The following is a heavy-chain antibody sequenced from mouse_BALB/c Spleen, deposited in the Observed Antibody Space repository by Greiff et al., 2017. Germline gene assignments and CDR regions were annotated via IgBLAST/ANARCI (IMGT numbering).Heavy chain of an antibody. Sequence: VQLQQSGPELVKPGASVKMSCKASGYTFTSYVMHWVKQKPGQGLEWIGYINPYNDGTKYNEKFKGKATLTSDKSSSTAYMELSSLTSEDSAVYYCARTSKYGNSYAMDYWGQGTSVTVSS. V-gene: IGHV1-14*01. CDR3: ARTSKYGNSYAMDY. CDR2: INPYNDGT. J-gene: IGHJ4*01. D-gene: IGHD2-10*02. CDR1: GYTFTSYV.